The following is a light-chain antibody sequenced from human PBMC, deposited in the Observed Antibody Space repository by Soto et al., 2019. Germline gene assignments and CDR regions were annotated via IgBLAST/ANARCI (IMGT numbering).Light chain of an antibody. V-gene: IGKV3-20*01. CDR2: GAS. J-gene: IGKJ1*01. CDR1: QSVSSSY. CDR3: QQYGSSPRT. Sequence: EIVLTQSPGTLSLSPGERATLSCRASQSVSSSYLVWYQQKPGQAPRLLIYGASSRATGIPDRFSGSGSGTDVTLTISRLAHEDFAVYYCQQYGSSPRTFGQGTKVEIK.